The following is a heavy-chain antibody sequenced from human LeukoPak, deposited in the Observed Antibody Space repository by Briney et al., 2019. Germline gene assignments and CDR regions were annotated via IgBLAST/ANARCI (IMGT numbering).Heavy chain of an antibody. V-gene: IGHV5-51*01. CDR2: IYPGDSDT. D-gene: IGHD3-22*01. Sequence: GASLKISCKGSGYSFTSYWIGWVRQMPGKGLEWMGIIYPGDSDTRYSPSFQGQVTISADKSISTAYLQWSSLKASDTAMYYCARRKYYYDSSGYYPGLAYFDYWGQGTLVTVSS. J-gene: IGHJ4*02. CDR1: GYSFTSYW. CDR3: ARRKYYYDSSGYYPGLAYFDY.